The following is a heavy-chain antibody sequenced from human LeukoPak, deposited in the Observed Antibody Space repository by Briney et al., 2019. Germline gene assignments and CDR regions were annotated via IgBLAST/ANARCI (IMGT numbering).Heavy chain of an antibody. CDR3: ARRFGAGLYLY. CDR2: IYYSGST. J-gene: IGHJ4*02. CDR1: GGSISSSSYY. Sequence: SETLSLTCTVSGGSISSSSYYWGWIRQPPGKGLEWIGSIYYSGSTYYNPSRRSRVTISVDTSKNQFSLKLSSVTAADTAVYYCARRFGAGLYLYWGQGTLVTVSS. D-gene: IGHD3-10*01. V-gene: IGHV4-39*07.